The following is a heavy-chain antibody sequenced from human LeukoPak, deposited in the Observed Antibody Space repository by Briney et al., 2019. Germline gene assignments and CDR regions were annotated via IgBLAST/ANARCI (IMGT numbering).Heavy chain of an antibody. J-gene: IGHJ4*02. CDR1: GGSISSSTYY. V-gene: IGHV4-39*01. CDR2: IYYSGST. D-gene: IGHD3-22*01. CDR3: ARQGVIVVVTPFDY. Sequence: SETLSLTCTVSGGSISSSTYYWGWIRQPPGKGLEWIGSIYYSGSTYYNPSLKSRVTISVDTSTNQFSLKLSSVTAADTAVYYCARQGVIVVVTPFDYWGQGTLVTVSS.